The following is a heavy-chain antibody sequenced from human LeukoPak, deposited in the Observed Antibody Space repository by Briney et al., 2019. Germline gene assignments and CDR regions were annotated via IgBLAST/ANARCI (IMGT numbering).Heavy chain of an antibody. CDR1: GYTFTSNY. CDR2: ISPSGGST. D-gene: IGHD3-10*01. Sequence: ASVTVSCKAFGYTFTSNYMHWVRQAPGQGPEWMGVISPSGGSTTYAQKFQGRVTMTTDTSTSTAYMELRSLRPDDTAVYYCASSYYYGSGSYFSTFDYWGQGTLVTVSS. V-gene: IGHV1-46*01. CDR3: ASSYYYGSGSYFSTFDY. J-gene: IGHJ4*02.